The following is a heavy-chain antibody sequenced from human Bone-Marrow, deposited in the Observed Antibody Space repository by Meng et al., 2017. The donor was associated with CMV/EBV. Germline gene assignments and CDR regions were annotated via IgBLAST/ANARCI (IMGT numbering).Heavy chain of an antibody. CDR2: INPNSGGT. Sequence: ASVKVSCKAFGYSFTDYYMHWVRQAPGQGLEWMGWINPNSGGTNYAQKFQGRVTMTRDTSISTAYMELSRLRSDDTAVYYCARGGDYSNSVDYWGQGTLVTVSS. D-gene: IGHD4-11*01. J-gene: IGHJ4*02. V-gene: IGHV1-2*02. CDR3: ARGGDYSNSVDY. CDR1: GYSFTDYY.